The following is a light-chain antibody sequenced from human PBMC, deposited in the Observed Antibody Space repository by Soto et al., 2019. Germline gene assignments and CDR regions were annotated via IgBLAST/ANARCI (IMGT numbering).Light chain of an antibody. J-gene: IGLJ2*01. Sequence: QLVLTQPPSASGTPGQRITISCSGSSSNIGSNSVNWYQQLPGTAPKLLIYNNNQRPSGVPDRFSGSKSGTSASLVIGGLQSEDEADYYCAAWDDSLNGVVFGGGTQLTVL. CDR3: AAWDDSLNGVV. V-gene: IGLV1-44*01. CDR2: NNN. CDR1: SSNIGSNS.